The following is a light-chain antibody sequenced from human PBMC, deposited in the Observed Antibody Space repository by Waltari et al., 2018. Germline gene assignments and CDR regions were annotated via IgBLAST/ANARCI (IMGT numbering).Light chain of an antibody. Sequence: QSVLTQPPSASGTPGQRVTISCSGSRSNIGSNTVNWYQQLPGTAPKLPIYDNNQRPSGVPDRFSGSKSGTSASLAISGLQSEDEADYSCAAWDDSLNGPVFGGGTKLTVL. CDR3: AAWDDSLNGPV. J-gene: IGLJ3*02. CDR1: RSNIGSNT. CDR2: DNN. V-gene: IGLV1-44*01.